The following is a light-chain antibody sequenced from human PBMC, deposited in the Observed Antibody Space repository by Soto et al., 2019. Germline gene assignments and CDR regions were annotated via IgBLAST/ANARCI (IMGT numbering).Light chain of an antibody. V-gene: IGKV1-39*01. CDR1: QSINSY. CDR2: AAS. CDR3: QQSYSTPFT. J-gene: IGKJ2*01. Sequence: DIQMTQSPSSLSASVGDRVTITCRASQSINSYINWYQHKAGTAPKLLIFAASTLRSGVPSRFSGSGSGTDCTLTITSLQPEDSATYYCQQSYSTPFTFGQGTKLQIK.